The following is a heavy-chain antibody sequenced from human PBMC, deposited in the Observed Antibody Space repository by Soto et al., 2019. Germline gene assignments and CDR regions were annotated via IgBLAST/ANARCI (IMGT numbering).Heavy chain of an antibody. CDR1: GFSLSTSGMC. D-gene: IGHD2-2*01. V-gene: IGHV2-70*11. CDR2: IDWDDDK. CDR3: ARGVVVVPAATQSYSYYSMDV. J-gene: IGHJ6*03. Sequence: SGPTLVNPTQTLTLTCTLSGFSLSTSGMCVSWIRQPPGKALEWLARIDWDDDKYYSTSLKTRLTISKDTSKNQEVLTMTNTDPVDTATYYCARGVVVVPAATQSYSYYSMDVSGQGTTVTVSS.